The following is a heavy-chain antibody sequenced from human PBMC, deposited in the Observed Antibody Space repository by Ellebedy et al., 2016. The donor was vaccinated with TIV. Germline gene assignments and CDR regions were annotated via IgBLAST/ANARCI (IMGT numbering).Heavy chain of an antibody. D-gene: IGHD2-15*01. CDR1: GFTFSSYA. CDR2: ISGNSIST. J-gene: IGHJ4*02. Sequence: GESLKISXAASGFTFSSYAMGWVRQAPGKGLEWVSRISGNSISTYYADSVKGRFTISRDYSKNTLHLQMNSLRAEDTAVYYCAKGPSLYCSGGTCYVDYWGQGTLVTVSS. CDR3: AKGPSLYCSGGTCYVDY. V-gene: IGHV3-23*01.